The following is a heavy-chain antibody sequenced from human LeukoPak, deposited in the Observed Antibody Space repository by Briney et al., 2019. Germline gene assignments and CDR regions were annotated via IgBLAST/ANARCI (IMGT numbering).Heavy chain of an antibody. CDR2: INPNSGTT. CDR1: AYTFTDYY. D-gene: IGHD3-3*01. Sequence: AAGKVSCKASAYTFTDYYVGWERQAPAQGLEWMGWINPNSGTTNYGQKFQGRVTMTRDTSISAAYMELSELTSDDTAVYYCARGGLRSGLSSWGQGTQVTVSS. V-gene: IGHV1-2*02. CDR3: ARGGLRSGLSS. J-gene: IGHJ4*02.